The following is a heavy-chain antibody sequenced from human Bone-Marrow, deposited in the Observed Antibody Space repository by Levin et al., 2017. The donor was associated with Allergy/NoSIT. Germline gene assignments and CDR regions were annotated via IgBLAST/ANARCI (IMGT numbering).Heavy chain of an antibody. CDR3: ARWDCSSTSCYRGGDY. J-gene: IGHJ4*02. CDR1: GYTFTSYD. CDR2: MNPNSGNT. Sequence: ASVKVSCKASGYTFTSYDINWVRQATGQGLEWMGWMNPNSGNTGYAQKFQGRVTMTRNTSISTAYMELSSLRSEDTAVYYCARWDCSSTSCYRGGDYWGQGTLVTVSS. V-gene: IGHV1-8*01. D-gene: IGHD2-2*02.